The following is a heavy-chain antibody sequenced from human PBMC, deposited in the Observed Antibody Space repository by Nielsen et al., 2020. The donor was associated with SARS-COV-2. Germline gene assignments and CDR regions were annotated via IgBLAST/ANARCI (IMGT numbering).Heavy chain of an antibody. Sequence: GGSLRLSCAASGFTFSNYWMTWVRQAPGKGLEWVANIKEDGSETYYVDSVRGRFTVFRDNAKNSVSLQMSSLKAEDTAVYYCGRDPPGNYYDGSGNLDWGQGTQVTVSS. CDR1: GFTFSNYW. CDR3: GRDPPGNYYDGSGNLD. CDR2: IKEDGSET. V-gene: IGHV3-7*03. J-gene: IGHJ4*02. D-gene: IGHD3-22*01.